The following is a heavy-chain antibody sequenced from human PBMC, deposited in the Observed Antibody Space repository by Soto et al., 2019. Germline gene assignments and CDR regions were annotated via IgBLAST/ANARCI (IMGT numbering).Heavy chain of an antibody. CDR3: TRHCPRGRGPFYY. J-gene: IGHJ4*02. D-gene: IGHD3-10*01. CDR2: ISYSGNT. CDR1: GDSISPYY. V-gene: IGHV4-59*08. Sequence: SETLSLTCTVSGDSISPYYWSWIRQPPGKGLEWIGYISYSGNTNYYPSLMSRVTIFVDTSKNQFSLELSSVTAADTAVYYFTRHCPRGRGPFYYWGEGALVPVAS.